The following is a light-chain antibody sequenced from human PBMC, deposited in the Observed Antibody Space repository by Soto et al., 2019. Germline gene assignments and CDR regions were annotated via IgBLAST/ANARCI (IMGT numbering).Light chain of an antibody. Sequence: QSALTQPASVSGSPGQSVTISCTGSSHNIGSYNLVSWYQHTPGKAPRLIIYEATKRPSGISDRFSASKSANTASLTISGLQAVDEADYYCSSFVPGGTLVFGGGTKVTVL. J-gene: IGLJ3*02. CDR2: EAT. CDR3: SSFVPGGTLV. CDR1: SHNIGSYNL. V-gene: IGLV2-14*02.